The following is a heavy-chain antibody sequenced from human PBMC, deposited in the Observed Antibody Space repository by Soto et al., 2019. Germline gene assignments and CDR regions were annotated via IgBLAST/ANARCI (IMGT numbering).Heavy chain of an antibody. D-gene: IGHD6-19*01. V-gene: IGHV3-21*01. CDR3: ASLSEAGTFAY. J-gene: IGHJ4*02. CDR1: GFTCSSYI. CDR2: ISSSSSYI. Sequence: GGSLRLSCAASGFTCSSYIMNWVCQAPGKGLEWVSSISSSSSYIYYADSVKGRFTISRDNAKNSLYLQMNSLRAEDTAVYYCASLSEAGTFAYRGQGTLVTVSS.